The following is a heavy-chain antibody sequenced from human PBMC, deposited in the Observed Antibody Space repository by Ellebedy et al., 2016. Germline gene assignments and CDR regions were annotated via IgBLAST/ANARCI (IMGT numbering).Heavy chain of an antibody. CDR2: IKPDGSDS. J-gene: IGHJ4*02. D-gene: IGHD6-19*01. CDR3: ARGRYNSGWYPDYFDS. Sequence: GESLKISCAASGFTFSTYWMTWVRHSPEKGMEWVANIKPDGSDSYYVDSVRGRVTISSDNAENSLYLQMNSLRVEDTAVYYCARGRYNSGWYPDYFDSWGQGTLVTVSS. V-gene: IGHV3-7*03. CDR1: GFTFSTYW.